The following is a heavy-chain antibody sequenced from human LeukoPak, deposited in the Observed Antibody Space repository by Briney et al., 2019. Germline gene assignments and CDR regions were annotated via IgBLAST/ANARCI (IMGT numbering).Heavy chain of an antibody. Sequence: GGSLRRSCAASGFTFSSYAMHWVRQAPGKGLEWVVVISYDGSNKYYADSVKGRFTISRDNSKNTLYLQMNSLRAEDTAVYYCARLAYCGGDCYPGSRDFDYWGQGTLVTVSS. J-gene: IGHJ4*02. CDR3: ARLAYCGGDCYPGSRDFDY. CDR2: ISYDGSNK. D-gene: IGHD2-21*02. CDR1: GFTFSSYA. V-gene: IGHV3-30-3*01.